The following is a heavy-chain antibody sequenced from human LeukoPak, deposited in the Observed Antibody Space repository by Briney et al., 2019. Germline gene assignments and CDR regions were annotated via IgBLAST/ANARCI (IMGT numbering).Heavy chain of an antibody. CDR3: ARDNGWSADF. CDR1: GFTFSRHW. D-gene: IGHD2-15*01. Sequence: GGSLRLSCAASGFTFSRHWMYWVRQAPGKGLEWVANIKQDGSAKPYVDSVKGRFTISRDNAKNSLFLQMNSLRAEDTAVYYCARDNGWSADFWGQGTLVTVPS. CDR2: IKQDGSAK. V-gene: IGHV3-7*03. J-gene: IGHJ4*02.